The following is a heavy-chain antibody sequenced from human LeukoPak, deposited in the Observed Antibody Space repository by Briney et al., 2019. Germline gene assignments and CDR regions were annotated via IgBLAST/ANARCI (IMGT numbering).Heavy chain of an antibody. J-gene: IGHJ4*02. CDR1: GFTFSSYG. CDR2: IWYDGSNK. V-gene: IGHV3-33*01. CDR3: ARDPRGYSTYFDY. D-gene: IGHD3-22*01. Sequence: GGSLRLSCAASGFTFSSYGMHWVRQAPGKGLEWVAVIWYDGSNKYYADSVKGRFTISRDNSKNTLYLQMNSLRAEDTAVYYCARDPRGYSTYFDYWGQGTLVTVSS.